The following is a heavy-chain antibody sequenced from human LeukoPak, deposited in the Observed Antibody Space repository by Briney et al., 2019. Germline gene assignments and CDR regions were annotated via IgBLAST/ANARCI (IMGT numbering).Heavy chain of an antibody. CDR3: ARVWSTSLSSAGAFDI. CDR1: GYSISSGYY. Sequence: SETLSLTCTVSGYSISSGYYWGWIRQPPGKGLEWIGSIYHSGSTYYNPSLKSRVTISVDTSKNQFSLKLSSVTAADTAVYYCARVWSTSLSSAGAFDIWGQGTMVTVSS. D-gene: IGHD3-22*01. V-gene: IGHV4-38-2*02. J-gene: IGHJ3*02. CDR2: IYHSGST.